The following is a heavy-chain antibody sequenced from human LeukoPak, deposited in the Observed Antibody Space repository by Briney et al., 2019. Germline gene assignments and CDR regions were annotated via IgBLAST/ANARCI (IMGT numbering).Heavy chain of an antibody. D-gene: IGHD2-15*01. CDR3: ARLTAGVVAATELDY. J-gene: IGHJ4*02. V-gene: IGHV4-34*01. CDR1: GGTFSGYY. CDR2: INHSGST. Sequence: PSETLSLTCAVYGGTFSGYYWSWIRQPPGKGLEWIGEINHSGSTNYNPSLKSRVTISVDTSKNQFSLKLSSVTAADTAAYYCARLTAGVVAATELDYWGQGTLVTVSS.